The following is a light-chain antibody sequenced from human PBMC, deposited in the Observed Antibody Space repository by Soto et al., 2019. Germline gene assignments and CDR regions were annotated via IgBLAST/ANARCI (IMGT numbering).Light chain of an antibody. CDR2: EDN. CDR3: QSYDSSNGRHVV. Sequence: NFMLTQPHSVSESPGKTVTISCTRSSGSIASNYVQWYQQRPGSSPTTVIYEDNQRPSGVPDRFSGSIDSSSNSASLTISGLKTEDEADYYCQSYDSSNGRHVVFGGGTKLTVL. V-gene: IGLV6-57*01. J-gene: IGLJ2*01. CDR1: SGSIASNY.